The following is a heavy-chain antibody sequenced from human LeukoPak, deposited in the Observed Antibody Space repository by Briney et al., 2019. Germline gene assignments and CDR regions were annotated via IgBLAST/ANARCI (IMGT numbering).Heavy chain of an antibody. Sequence: GGSLRLSCAASGFTFSSYGMHWVRQAPGKGLEWVAVIWFDGSNKYYAEYVKGRFTISRDNAKTPLYMQMNSLRAETTAVYYCPRATSSGDYCGQPTLVTASS. D-gene: IGHD6-6*01. CDR3: PRATSSGDY. V-gene: IGHV3-33*01. J-gene: IGHJ4*02. CDR2: IWFDGSNK. CDR1: GFTFSSYG.